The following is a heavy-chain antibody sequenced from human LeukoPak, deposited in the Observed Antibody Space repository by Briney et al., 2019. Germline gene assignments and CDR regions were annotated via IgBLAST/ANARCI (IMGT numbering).Heavy chain of an antibody. CDR3: ARSPGSTMVRGVIMPPYFDY. V-gene: IGHV3-48*03. J-gene: IGHJ4*02. CDR2: ISSSGSTI. CDR1: GLTFSSYE. D-gene: IGHD3-10*01. Sequence: GGSLRLSCAASGLTFSSYEKNWVRQAPGKGLEWASYISSSGSTIYYADSVKGRLTISRDNAKNSLYLQMNSLRAEDTAVYYCARSPGSTMVRGVIMPPYFDYWGQGTLVTVSS.